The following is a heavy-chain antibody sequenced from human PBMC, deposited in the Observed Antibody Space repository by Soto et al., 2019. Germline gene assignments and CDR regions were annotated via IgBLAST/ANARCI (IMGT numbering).Heavy chain of an antibody. D-gene: IGHD3-22*01. CDR2: INASNGNT. Sequence: ASVKVSCKASGYTFTSYGIHWVRQAPGQRLEWTGWINASNGNTKYSEKFQGRVTITRDTSASTAYLELSSLRSEDTAVYYCARDPNDSISYNHQHHYGIDVWGQAITGTVS. J-gene: IGHJ6*02. CDR3: ARDPNDSISYNHQHHYGIDV. CDR1: GYTFTSYG. V-gene: IGHV1-3*01.